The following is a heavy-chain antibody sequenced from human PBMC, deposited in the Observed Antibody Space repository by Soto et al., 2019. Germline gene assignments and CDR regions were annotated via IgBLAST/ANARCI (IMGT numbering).Heavy chain of an antibody. V-gene: IGHV2-5*02. CDR2: IYWDDTK. CDR1: GFSLSTSGVG. CDR3: AHRMGIRGAGCWSSLDI. J-gene: IGHJ3*02. D-gene: IGHD1-26*01. Sequence: QITLKESGPTLVKPTQTLTLTCTFSGFSLSTSGVGVGWVRQPPGEATEWLAIIYWDDTKRYSPSLKSKLTITSDTSKNIVVLSMTNMDPVDTASYYCAHRMGIRGAGCWSSLDIWGQGTMLTVSS.